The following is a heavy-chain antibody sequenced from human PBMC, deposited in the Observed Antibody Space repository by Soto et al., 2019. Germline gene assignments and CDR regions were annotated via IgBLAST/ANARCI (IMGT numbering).Heavy chain of an antibody. CDR3: AKGSSGYRFYFDY. V-gene: IGHV3-23*01. CDR2: ISGSGGST. CDR1: GFNSSTYA. J-gene: IGHJ4*02. Sequence: PGGSLLLSWAPPGFNSSTYAMGWVRQAPGKGLEWVSAISGSGGSTYYADSVRGRFTISRDNSKNTLYLQMNSLRAEDTAVYYCAKGSSGYRFYFDYWGQGTLVTVSS. D-gene: IGHD3-22*01.